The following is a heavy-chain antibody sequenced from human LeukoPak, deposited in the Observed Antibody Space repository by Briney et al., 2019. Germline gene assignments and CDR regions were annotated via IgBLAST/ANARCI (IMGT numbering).Heavy chain of an antibody. CDR1: GFTFSSYA. D-gene: IGHD6-13*01. J-gene: IGHJ4*02. V-gene: IGHV3-23*01. CDR3: AKESLVVAAAGRVFDY. Sequence: GGSLRLSCAASGFTFSSYAMNWVRQAPGKGLEWVSAISGSGGSTYYADSVKGRFTISRDNSKNTLYLQMNSLRVEDTAVYYCAKESLVVAAAGRVFDYWGQGTLVTVSS. CDR2: ISGSGGST.